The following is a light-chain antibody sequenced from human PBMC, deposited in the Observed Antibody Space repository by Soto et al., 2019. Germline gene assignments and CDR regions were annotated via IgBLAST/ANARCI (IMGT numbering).Light chain of an antibody. CDR1: QDILSW. CDR3: QQANSVPIT. V-gene: IGKV1-12*01. J-gene: IGKJ3*01. CDR2: ASS. Sequence: DIQMTQSPSSVSASVGDRVTITCRASQDILSWLAWYQQKPGEAPRLLIYASSNLQSGFPSRFSGSGSGTDFTLTISSLQPEDFATYYFQQANSVPITFVPGTRLDIK.